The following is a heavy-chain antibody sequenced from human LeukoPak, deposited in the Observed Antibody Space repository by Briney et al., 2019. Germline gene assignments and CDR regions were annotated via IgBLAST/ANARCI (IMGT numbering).Heavy chain of an antibody. CDR2: INHSGST. D-gene: IGHD4-23*01. CDR1: GGSFSGYY. CDR3: ASGRSAVGHFDY. Sequence: SETLSLTCAVYGGSFSGYYWSWIRQPPGKGLEWIGEINHSGSTNYNPSLKSRVTISVDTSKNQCSLKLSSVTAADTAVYYCASGRSAVGHFDYWGQGTLVTVSS. J-gene: IGHJ4*02. V-gene: IGHV4-34*01.